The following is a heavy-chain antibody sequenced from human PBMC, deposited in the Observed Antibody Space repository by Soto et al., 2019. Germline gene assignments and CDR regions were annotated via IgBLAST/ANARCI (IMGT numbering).Heavy chain of an antibody. CDR1: GFTFGRNG. J-gene: IGHJ4*02. CDR2: LSFDGRIE. Sequence: PGGSLRLCCAASGFTFGRNGMHWVRQAPGKGLEWVAVLSFDGRIEYYADSVKGRFKIFRDNPKNTLYLQMNTLRPDDTALYYCAKDRDRTWSLDYWGQGALVTVSS. D-gene: IGHD1-7*01. V-gene: IGHV3-30*18. CDR3: AKDRDRTWSLDY.